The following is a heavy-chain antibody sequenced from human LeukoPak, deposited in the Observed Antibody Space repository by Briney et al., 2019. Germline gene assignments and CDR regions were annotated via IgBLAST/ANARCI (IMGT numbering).Heavy chain of an antibody. CDR2: ISGSGGST. CDR3: AKGFKDSSGPPTYFDY. CDR1: GFNFKSYG. D-gene: IGHD3-22*01. J-gene: IGHJ4*02. V-gene: IGHV3-23*01. Sequence: GGSLRLSCATSGFNFKSYGMNWVRQAPGKGLEWVSAISGSGGSTYYADSVKGRFTISRDNSKNTLYLQMNSLRAEDTAVYYCAKGFKDSSGPPTYFDYWGQGTLVTVSS.